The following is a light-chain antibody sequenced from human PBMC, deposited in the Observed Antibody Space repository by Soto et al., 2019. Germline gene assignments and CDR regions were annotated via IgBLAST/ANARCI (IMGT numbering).Light chain of an antibody. CDR2: AAS. J-gene: IGKJ1*01. Sequence: EIVMTQSPATLSMSPGERATLSCRASQSVGTNVAWFQQKPGQAPRILIFAASSRATGIPDKFSGSGSGTDFTLTISRLEPDDFAVYYCQHYGSPSWTFGQGTKVEIK. CDR1: QSVGTN. CDR3: QHYGSPSWT. V-gene: IGKV3-20*01.